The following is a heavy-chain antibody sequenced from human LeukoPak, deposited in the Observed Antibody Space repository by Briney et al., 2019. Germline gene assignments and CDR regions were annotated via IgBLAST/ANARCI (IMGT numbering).Heavy chain of an antibody. CDR3: TRIAAAGNRRLSF. V-gene: IGHV1-8*01. D-gene: IGHD6-13*01. Sequence: ASVKVSCKASGYTFTSYDINWVRQATGQGLEWMGWMNPNSGNTGYAQKFQGRITMTRNTSISTAYMELSSLTSEDTAVYYCTRIAAAGNRRLSFWGQGTLVTVSS. CDR2: MNPNSGNT. J-gene: IGHJ4*02. CDR1: GYTFTSYD.